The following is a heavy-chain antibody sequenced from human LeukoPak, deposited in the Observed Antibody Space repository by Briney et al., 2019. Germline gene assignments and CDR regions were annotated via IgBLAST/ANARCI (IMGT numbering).Heavy chain of an antibody. Sequence: SETLSLTCNVSGGSISGYHWNWIRQPPGKGLEWIGYIHDSGRSNYSPSLESRVTISIDTSKNQFSLKTTSVTAADTAVYYCAKSGHHYDISGYWDFFHVWGQGSLVTVSS. V-gene: IGHV4-59*01. J-gene: IGHJ4*02. CDR2: IHDSGRS. D-gene: IGHD3-22*01. CDR3: AKSGHHYDISGYWDFFHV. CDR1: GGSISGYH.